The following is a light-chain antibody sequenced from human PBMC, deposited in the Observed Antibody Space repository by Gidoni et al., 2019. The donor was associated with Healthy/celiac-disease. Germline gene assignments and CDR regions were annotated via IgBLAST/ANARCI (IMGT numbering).Light chain of an antibody. CDR3: QQYGSSPLT. Sequence: EIVLTQSTGTMSLSPGERATLSCRDSQSVSSSYLAWYQQKPGQAPRLLIYCASSRATGIPDRFSGSGSGTDFTRTISRLEPEDFAVYYCQQYGSSPLTFGGGTKVEIK. J-gene: IGKJ4*01. CDR1: QSVSSSY. CDR2: CAS. V-gene: IGKV3-20*01.